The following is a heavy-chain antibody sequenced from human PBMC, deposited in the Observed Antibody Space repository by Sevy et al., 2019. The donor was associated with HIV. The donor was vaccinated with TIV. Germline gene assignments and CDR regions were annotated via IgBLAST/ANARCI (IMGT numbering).Heavy chain of an antibody. CDR1: GFTVSSNY. V-gene: IGHV3-53*01. J-gene: IGHJ6*02. CDR2: IYSGGST. CDR3: ARESGGYYYYGMDV. Sequence: GGSLRLSCAASGFTVSSNYMSWVRQAPGKGLEWVSVIYSGGSTYYANSVKGRFTISRDNSKNTLYLQMNSLRAEDTAVYYCARESGGYYYYGMDVWGQGTTVTVSS. D-gene: IGHD1-26*01.